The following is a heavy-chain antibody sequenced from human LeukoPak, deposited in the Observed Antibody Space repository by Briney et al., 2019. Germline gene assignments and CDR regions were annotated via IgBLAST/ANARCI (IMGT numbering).Heavy chain of an antibody. Sequence: TLSLTCTVSGGSISSGSYYWAWIRQPPGKGLEWIGSIFYSGNTYYNPSLKSRVTISVDTSKNQFSLKLSSVTAADTAVYYCAREAVAGRGYYYYGMDVWGQGTTVTVSS. CDR2: IFYSGNT. J-gene: IGHJ6*02. V-gene: IGHV4-39*07. D-gene: IGHD6-19*01. CDR1: GGSISSGSYY. CDR3: AREAVAGRGYYYYGMDV.